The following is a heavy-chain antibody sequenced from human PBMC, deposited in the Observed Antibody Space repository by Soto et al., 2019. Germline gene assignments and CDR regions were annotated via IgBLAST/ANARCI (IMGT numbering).Heavy chain of an antibody. CDR3: ARGRSWYGY. J-gene: IGHJ4*02. Sequence: QVQLVESGGGVVQPGRSLRLSCAASGFTFSSYAMHWVRQDPGKGLEWVAVISYDGSNKYYADSVKGRFTISRDNSNNTLYLQMNSVRAEDTAVYYCARGRSWYGYWGQGTLVTVSS. CDR2: ISYDGSNK. D-gene: IGHD6-13*01. CDR1: GFTFSSYA. V-gene: IGHV3-30-3*01.